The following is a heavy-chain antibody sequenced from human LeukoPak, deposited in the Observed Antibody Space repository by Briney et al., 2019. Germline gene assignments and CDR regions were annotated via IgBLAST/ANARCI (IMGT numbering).Heavy chain of an antibody. CDR3: AFEPEGAAAILRP. CDR1: GFTFSSYE. Sequence: GGSLRLSCAASGFTFSSYEMNWVRQALGKGLEWVSYISSSGSTIYYADSVKGRFTISRDNAKNSLYLQMNSLRAEDTAVYYCAFEPEGAAAILRPRGQRTLVTVSS. D-gene: IGHD2-2*01. J-gene: IGHJ5*02. CDR2: ISSSGSTI. V-gene: IGHV3-48*03.